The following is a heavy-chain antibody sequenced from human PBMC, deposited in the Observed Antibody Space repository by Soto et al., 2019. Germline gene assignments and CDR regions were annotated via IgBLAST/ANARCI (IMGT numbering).Heavy chain of an antibody. CDR3: ARESGGASATLDYYYFYMDV. D-gene: IGHD1-26*01. Sequence: QVQLVQSGAEVKKPGASVTVSCRSSGDTFNDYYIHWVRQAPGQGLEWMGWINPNGGVTKYAQKCRGWVSMTRDTSIRTVYMQLSRLRSDDTAVYYWARESGGASATLDYYYFYMDVWGTGTTVTVSS. CDR2: INPNGGVT. CDR1: GDTFNDYY. J-gene: IGHJ6*03. V-gene: IGHV1-2*04.